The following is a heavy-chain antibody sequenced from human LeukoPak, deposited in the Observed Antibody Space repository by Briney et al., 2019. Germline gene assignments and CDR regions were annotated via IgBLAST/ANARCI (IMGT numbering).Heavy chain of an antibody. CDR1: GFTFSSYA. CDR2: ISYDGSNK. Sequence: GGSLRLSCAASGFTFSSYAMHWVRQAPGEGLEWVAVISYDGSNKYYADSVKGRFTISRDNSKNTLYLQMNSLRAEDTAVYYCARDGIRVRGVAPIDYWGQGTLVTVSS. J-gene: IGHJ4*02. D-gene: IGHD3-10*01. CDR3: ARDGIRVRGVAPIDY. V-gene: IGHV3-30-3*01.